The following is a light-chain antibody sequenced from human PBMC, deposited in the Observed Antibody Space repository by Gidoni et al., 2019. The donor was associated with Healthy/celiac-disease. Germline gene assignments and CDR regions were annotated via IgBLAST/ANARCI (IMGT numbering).Light chain of an antibody. Sequence: QSVLTHPPSVSGAPGQRVTISCTGSSSNIGAGYDVHWYQQLPGTAPKLPIYGNSNRPSGVPDRCSGSKSGTSASLASTGLQAEDEADYYCQSYDSSLSRVFGGGTKLTVL. CDR1: SSNIGAGYD. V-gene: IGLV1-40*01. CDR2: GNS. J-gene: IGLJ3*02. CDR3: QSYDSSLSRV.